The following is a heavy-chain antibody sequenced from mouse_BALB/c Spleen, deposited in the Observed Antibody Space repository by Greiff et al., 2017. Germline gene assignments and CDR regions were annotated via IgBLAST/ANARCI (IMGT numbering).Heavy chain of an antibody. CDR3: ARIYYYGSRAMDY. D-gene: IGHD1-1*01. CDR2: IWGDGST. J-gene: IGHJ4*01. Sequence: VQRVESGPGLVAPSQSLSITCTVSGFSLTGYGVNWVRQPPGKGLEWLGMIWGDGSTDYNSALKSRLSISKDNSKSQVFLKMNSLQTDDTARYYCARIYYYGSRAMDYWGQGTSVTVSS. CDR1: GFSLTGYG. V-gene: IGHV2-6-7*01.